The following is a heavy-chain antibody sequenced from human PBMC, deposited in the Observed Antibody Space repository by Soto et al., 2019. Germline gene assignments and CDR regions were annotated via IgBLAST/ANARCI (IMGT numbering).Heavy chain of an antibody. CDR2: IYHSGST. D-gene: IGHD3-10*01. CDR1: GGSISSGGYS. CDR3: AREAGGRDYYGMDV. J-gene: IGHJ6*02. V-gene: IGHV4-30-2*01. Sequence: PSETLSLTCAVSGGSISSGGYSWSWIRQPPGKGLEWIGYIYHSGSTYYNPSLKSRVTISVDRSKNQFSLKLSSVTAADTAVYYCAREAGGRDYYGMDVWGQGTTVTVSS.